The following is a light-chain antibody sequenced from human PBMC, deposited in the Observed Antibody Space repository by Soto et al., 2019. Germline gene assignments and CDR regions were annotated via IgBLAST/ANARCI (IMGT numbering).Light chain of an antibody. CDR1: SSDVGGFDH. CDR3: NSFTTTNTYV. V-gene: IGLV2-14*03. J-gene: IGLJ1*01. CDR2: DVS. Sequence: QAVLTQPASVSGSPGQSITISCTGASSDVGGFDHVSWYQQHPGKVPRLLIYDVSSRPSGVSDRFSGSKSGNTASLTISGLRAEDEADYYCNSFTTTNTYVFGTWTKLTVL.